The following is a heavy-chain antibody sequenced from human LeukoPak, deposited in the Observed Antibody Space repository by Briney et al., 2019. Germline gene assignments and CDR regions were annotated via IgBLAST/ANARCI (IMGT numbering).Heavy chain of an antibody. Sequence: ASVKVSCKASGYTFTGYYMHWVRQAPGQGLEWMGWINPNSGGTNYAQRFQGWVTMTRDTSISTAYMELSRLRSDDTAVYYCAREHYYDSSGFDHWGQGTLVTVSS. CDR1: GYTFTGYY. CDR3: AREHYYDSSGFDH. CDR2: INPNSGGT. V-gene: IGHV1-2*04. J-gene: IGHJ4*02. D-gene: IGHD3-22*01.